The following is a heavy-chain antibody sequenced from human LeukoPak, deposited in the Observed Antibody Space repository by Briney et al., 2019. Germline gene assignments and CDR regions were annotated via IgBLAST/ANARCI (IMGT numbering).Heavy chain of an antibody. CDR2: IYYSGST. CDR3: ARVAGTYCSSTSCYNDYYYMDV. J-gene: IGHJ6*03. CDR1: GGSISSYY. Sequence: SETLSLTCTVSGGSISSYYWSWIRQPPGKGLEWIGYIYYSGSTNYNPSLKGRVTISVGTSKNQFSLKLSSVTAADTAVYYCARVAGTYCSSTSCYNDYYYMDVWGKGTTVTVSS. V-gene: IGHV4-59*08. D-gene: IGHD2-2*02.